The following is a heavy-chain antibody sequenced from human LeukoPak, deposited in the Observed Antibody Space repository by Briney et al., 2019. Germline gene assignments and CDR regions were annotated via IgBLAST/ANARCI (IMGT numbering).Heavy chain of an antibody. J-gene: IGHJ4*02. D-gene: IGHD6-19*01. CDR3: AREGQWQDFDY. V-gene: IGHV3-21*01. Sequence: PGGSLRLSCAASGFTFSTYSMNWVRQTPGKGLEWVSSISPNSVDKYHADSVKGRFTISRGNAKNSLYLQMNSLRAEDTALYYCAREGQWQDFDYWGQGTLVTVSS. CDR1: GFTFSTYS. CDR2: ISPNSVDK.